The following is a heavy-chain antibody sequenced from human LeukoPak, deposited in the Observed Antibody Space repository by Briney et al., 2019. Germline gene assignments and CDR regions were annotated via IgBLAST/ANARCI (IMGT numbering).Heavy chain of an antibody. CDR2: TYYRSKWYN. CDR1: GDSVSSKSAT. J-gene: IGHJ4*02. V-gene: IGHV6-1*01. CDR3: ARVFYDSGSYCPDFDH. Sequence: SQTLSLTCAISGDSVSSKSATWNWIRQSPSRGLEWLGRTYYRSKWYNDYAVSVKSRITINPDTSKNQFSLQLNSVTPEDTAVYYCARVFYDSGSYCPDFDHWGQGTLVTVSS. D-gene: IGHD3-10*01.